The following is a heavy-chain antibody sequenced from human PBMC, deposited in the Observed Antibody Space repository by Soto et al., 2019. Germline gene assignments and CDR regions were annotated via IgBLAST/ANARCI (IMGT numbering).Heavy chain of an antibody. Sequence: GGSLRLSCAASGFTFSSYSMNWVRQAPGKGLEWVSSISSSSSYIYYADSVKGRFTISRDNAKNSLYLQMNSLRAEDTAVYYCARIYSGYDNIPQKFSIDYWGQGTLVTVSS. V-gene: IGHV3-21*01. CDR3: ARIYSGYDNIPQKFSIDY. J-gene: IGHJ4*02. CDR1: GFTFSSYS. D-gene: IGHD5-12*01. CDR2: ISSSSSYI.